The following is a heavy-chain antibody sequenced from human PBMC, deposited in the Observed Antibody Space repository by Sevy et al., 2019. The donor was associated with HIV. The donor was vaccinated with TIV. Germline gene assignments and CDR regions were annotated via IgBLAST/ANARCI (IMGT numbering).Heavy chain of an antibody. CDR1: GFTFDDYA. CDR3: VKDSYYDSSGYFDY. V-gene: IGHV3-9*01. D-gene: IGHD3-22*01. CDR2: ISWNSGRI. J-gene: IGHJ4*02. Sequence: GGSLRLSCAVSGFTFDDYALHWVWQAPGKGLEWVSGISWNSGRIGYADSVKGRFTISRDNAKNSLYLQMNSLRIEDTAFYYCVKDSYYDSSGYFDYWGQGTLVTVSS.